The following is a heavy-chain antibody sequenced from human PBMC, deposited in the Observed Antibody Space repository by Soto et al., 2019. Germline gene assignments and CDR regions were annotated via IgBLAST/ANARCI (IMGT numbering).Heavy chain of an antibody. J-gene: IGHJ4*02. D-gene: IGHD1-26*01. Sequence: QVVLLQSGAEVKEPGSSVRVSCTVSGSTFDNFAFSWVRQAPGHGPEWMGGIVVMSNTADYSQRFQDRVTITADTSTRTLYMELGGLTFEDTAVYYCARAIKRWEVHYYFDYWGQGTLVTVSS. V-gene: IGHV1-69*06. CDR1: GSTFDNFA. CDR2: IVVMSNTA. CDR3: ARAIKRWEVHYYFDY.